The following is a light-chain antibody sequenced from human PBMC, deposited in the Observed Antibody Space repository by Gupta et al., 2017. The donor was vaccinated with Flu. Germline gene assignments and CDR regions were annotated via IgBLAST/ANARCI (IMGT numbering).Light chain of an antibody. Sequence: QSALTQPASVSGSPGQSITIPCTGTSSDIGSYNYVSWYQQHPDKAPKLLIYGVTNRPSGVSNRFSGSRSGDSASLTISGLQAEDEADYYCSSCTSSTTVVFGGGTKLTVL. CDR2: GVT. CDR1: SSDIGSYNY. J-gene: IGLJ2*01. CDR3: SSCTSSTTVV. V-gene: IGLV2-14*01.